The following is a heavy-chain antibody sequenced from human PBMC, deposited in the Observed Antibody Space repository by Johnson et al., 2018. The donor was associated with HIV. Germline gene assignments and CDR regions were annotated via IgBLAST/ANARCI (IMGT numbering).Heavy chain of an antibody. CDR3: AKAKYTVTYLDTVDI. J-gene: IGHJ3*02. CDR2: ISGGNT. D-gene: IGHD1-1*01. Sequence: VQLVESRGVLVQPGGSLRLSCAASRFTVSCNETTWVRQAPGKGLEWVSSISGGNTYYADSRTGRFTFSRDNSKNTLHLQMNSLTTEHTAVYYCAKAKYTVTYLDTVDIWGQGTMVTVSS. CDR1: RFTVSCNE. V-gene: IGHV3-38-3*01.